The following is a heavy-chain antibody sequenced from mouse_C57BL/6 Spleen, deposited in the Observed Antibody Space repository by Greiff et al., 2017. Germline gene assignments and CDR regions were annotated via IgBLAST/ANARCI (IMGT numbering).Heavy chain of an antibody. J-gene: IGHJ3*01. CDR1: GYTFTDYY. Sequence: EVQLQQSGPELVKPGASVKISCKASGYTFTDYYMNWVKQSHGKSLEWIGDINPNNGGTSYNQKFKGKATLTVDKSSSTAYMELRSLTSEDSAVYYCARRRGSSFWFAYWGQGTLVTVSA. CDR3: ARRRGSSFWFAY. V-gene: IGHV1-26*01. D-gene: IGHD1-1*01. CDR2: INPNNGGT.